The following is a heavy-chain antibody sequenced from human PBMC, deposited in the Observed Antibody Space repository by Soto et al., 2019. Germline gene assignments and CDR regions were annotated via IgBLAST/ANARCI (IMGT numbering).Heavy chain of an antibody. CDR2: IYGDDDK. CDR3: EHSPAHCGGPGCNSFDY. D-gene: IGHD2-21*01. CDR1: GLSLSTKRVG. V-gene: IGHV2-5*02. Sequence: QITLKESGPTLVKPTQTLTLTCTFSGLSLSTKRVGVGWIRQPPGKALEWLTLIYGDDDKKYSPSLKTRLTIAKDTSKTQVVLTLTNMDPVDTATYYCEHSPAHCGGPGCNSFDYWGLGTLVTVSS. J-gene: IGHJ4*02.